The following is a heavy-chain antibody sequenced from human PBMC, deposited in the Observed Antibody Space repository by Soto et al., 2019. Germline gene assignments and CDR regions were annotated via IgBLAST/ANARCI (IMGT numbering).Heavy chain of an antibody. CDR2: FSDSGST. Sequence: LSLTCAVYGGSFIGNYWSWVRQPPGKGLEWIGEFSDSGSTNYNPSLKSRVTISEDMSKSQFSLKLSSVTAADTAVYYCARGNFYYGMDVWGQGTTVTV. J-gene: IGHJ6*02. CDR3: ARGNFYYGMDV. CDR1: GGSFIGNY. V-gene: IGHV4-34*01.